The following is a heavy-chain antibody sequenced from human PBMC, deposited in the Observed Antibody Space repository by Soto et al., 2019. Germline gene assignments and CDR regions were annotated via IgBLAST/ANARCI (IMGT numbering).Heavy chain of an antibody. D-gene: IGHD3-10*01. J-gene: IGHJ6*02. CDR1: GYTFTSYA. V-gene: IGHV1-3*01. CDR3: ARDKESGGMDV. Sequence: QVQLVQSGAEVKKPGASVKVSCKASGYTFTSYAMHWVRQAPGQRLEWMGWINAGNGNTKYSQKFQGRVTITRDTSASTAYMELSSLRSEDTAVYYWARDKESGGMDVWGQGTTVTVSS. CDR2: INAGNGNT.